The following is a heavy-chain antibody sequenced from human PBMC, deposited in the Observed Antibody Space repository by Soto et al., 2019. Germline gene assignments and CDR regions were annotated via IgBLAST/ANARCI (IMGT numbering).Heavy chain of an antibody. V-gene: IGHV1-69*13. Sequence: GASVKVSCKASGGTFSSYAISWVRQAPGQGLEWMGGIIPIFGTANYAQKFQGRVTITADESTSTAYMELSSLRSEDTAVYYCARGISSWVQTYYFDYWGQGTLVTVSS. CDR3: ARGISSWVQTYYFDY. J-gene: IGHJ4*02. CDR2: IIPIFGTA. CDR1: GGTFSSYA. D-gene: IGHD6-13*01.